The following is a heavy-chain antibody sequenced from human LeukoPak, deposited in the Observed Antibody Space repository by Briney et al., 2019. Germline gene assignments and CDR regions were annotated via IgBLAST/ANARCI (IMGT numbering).Heavy chain of an antibody. Sequence: HPGGSLRLSCAASGFTFSSYGLHWVRQAPGKGLEWVTFIRYDGTDKYYADSVKGRFTISRDDSKNTLYLQMNSLRPEDTAVYYCAKGVYYCSSSTCPQYYYYMDVXGKXTXVTVSS. V-gene: IGHV3-30*02. CDR3: AKGVYYCSSSTCPQYYYYMDV. CDR2: IRYDGTDK. CDR1: GFTFSSYG. J-gene: IGHJ6*03. D-gene: IGHD2-2*01.